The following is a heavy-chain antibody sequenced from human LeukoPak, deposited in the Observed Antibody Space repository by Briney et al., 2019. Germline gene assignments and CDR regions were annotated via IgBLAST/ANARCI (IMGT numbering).Heavy chain of an antibody. CDR3: ARDQPGYSYVPAYYYYYYMDV. Sequence: SETLSLTCAVYGGSFSGYYWSWIRQPPGKGLEWIGEINHSGSTNYNPSLKSRVTISVDTSKNQFSLKLSSVTAADTAVYYCARDQPGYSYVPAYYYYYYMDVWGKGTTVTISS. D-gene: IGHD5-18*01. J-gene: IGHJ6*03. CDR2: INHSGST. V-gene: IGHV4-34*01. CDR1: GGSFSGYY.